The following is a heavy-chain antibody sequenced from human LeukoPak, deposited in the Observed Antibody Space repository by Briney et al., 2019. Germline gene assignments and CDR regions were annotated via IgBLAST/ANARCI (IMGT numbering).Heavy chain of an antibody. V-gene: IGHV4-39*07. J-gene: IGHJ4*02. CDR3: ASDFYVQYYFDY. Sequence: PSETLSLTCTVSGGSISSSSYYWGWIRQSPGKGLEYIGRIYYDGSTYYNPSLKSRVTISIDTSKNQFSLKLSSVTAADKAVYYCASDFYVQYYFDYWGQGTLVTVSS. CDR2: IYYDGST. D-gene: IGHD2/OR15-2a*01. CDR1: GGSISSSSYY.